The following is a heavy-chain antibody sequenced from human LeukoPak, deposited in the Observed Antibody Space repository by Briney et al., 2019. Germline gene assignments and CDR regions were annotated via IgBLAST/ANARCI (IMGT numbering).Heavy chain of an antibody. Sequence: SETLSLTCAVYGGSFSGYYWSWIRQPPGKGLEWIGEINHSGSTNYNPSLKSRVTISVDTSKNQFSLKLSSVTAADTAVYHCARVGRRYYYVDVWGKGTTVTISS. CDR2: INHSGST. CDR3: ARVGRRYYYVDV. V-gene: IGHV4-34*01. J-gene: IGHJ6*03. CDR1: GGSFSGYY.